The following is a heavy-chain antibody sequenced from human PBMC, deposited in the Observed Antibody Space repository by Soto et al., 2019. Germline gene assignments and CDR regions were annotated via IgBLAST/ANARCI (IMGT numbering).Heavy chain of an antibody. Sequence: XSVKVSCTASEYTFTCYYMHWVRQAPGQGLEWMGWINPNSGGTNYAQKFQVRVTMTRDTSISTAYMELSRLRSDDTAVYYCARDPYYYDRSGYLPLWGQGTLVTV. J-gene: IGHJ4*02. CDR1: EYTFTCYY. V-gene: IGHV1-2*02. D-gene: IGHD3-22*01. CDR2: INPNSGGT. CDR3: ARDPYYYDRSGYLPL.